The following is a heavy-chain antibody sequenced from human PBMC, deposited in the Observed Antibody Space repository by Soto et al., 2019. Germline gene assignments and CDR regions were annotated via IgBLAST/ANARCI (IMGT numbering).Heavy chain of an antibody. CDR3: ARERYSYGRYFDL. V-gene: IGHV3-30*04. J-gene: IGHJ4*03. D-gene: IGHD5-18*01. CDR1: QFSLISDS. Sequence: GPSLRISGPASQFSLISDSMYWVRQSPDKGLDWVAFISSDGKKEHYAASVEGRFTISRDISKNTVLLYMSSLRSADTAMYYCARERYSYGRYFDLWGHGTPVSVSS. CDR2: ISSDGKKE.